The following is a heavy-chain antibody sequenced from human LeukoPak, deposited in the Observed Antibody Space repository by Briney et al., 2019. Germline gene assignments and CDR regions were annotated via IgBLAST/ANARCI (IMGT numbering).Heavy chain of an antibody. J-gene: IGHJ4*02. D-gene: IGHD3-10*01. Sequence: ASETLSLTCNVSGYSIRSGYYWGWIRQPPGKGPGWVASRYHSGTSYFNPSLESRVSMTVDTSKNQFSLSLSSVTAADTAVYYCARSLYGSGSYSGFFDQWGQGTLVSVSS. CDR3: ARSLYGSGSYSGFFDQ. V-gene: IGHV4-38-2*02. CDR2: RYHSGTS. CDR1: GYSIRSGYY.